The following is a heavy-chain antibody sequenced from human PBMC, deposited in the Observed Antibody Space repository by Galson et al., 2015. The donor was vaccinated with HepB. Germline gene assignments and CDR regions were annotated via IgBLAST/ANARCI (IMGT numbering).Heavy chain of an antibody. D-gene: IGHD3-3*01. J-gene: IGHJ6*03. CDR2: ILPILGTV. V-gene: IGHV1-69*13. Sequence: SVKVSCKAPGGSFNNYGISWARQAPGQGLEWMGGILPILGTVDYAQKFQGRIAITADESTSTAYMELSSLRFGDTAVYYCATMPRSPHYDFNPYFYFYMDVWGKGTTVTVSS. CDR3: ATMPRSPHYDFNPYFYFYMDV. CDR1: GGSFNNYG.